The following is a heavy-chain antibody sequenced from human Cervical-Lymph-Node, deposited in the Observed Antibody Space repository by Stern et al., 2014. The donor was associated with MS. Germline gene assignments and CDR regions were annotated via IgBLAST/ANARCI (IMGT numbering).Heavy chain of an antibody. CDR1: GFSLSTPGTR. CDR3: ARSLAGVFDY. J-gene: IGHJ4*02. Sequence: QITLKESGPALVKPTQTLTVTCSFSGFSLSTPGTRVSWIRQPPGKALEWLRGIDWDDKKFYRTSLKTRLTFSKGSSENQVVLTLTNIDPDDTATYYCARSLAGVFDYWGQGTLVTVSS. V-gene: IGHV2-70*04. CDR2: IDWDDKK.